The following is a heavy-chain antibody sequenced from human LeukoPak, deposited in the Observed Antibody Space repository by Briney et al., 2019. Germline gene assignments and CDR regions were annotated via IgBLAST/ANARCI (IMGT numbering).Heavy chain of an antibody. CDR3: GTTTYSSGWYYFDY. J-gene: IGHJ4*02. V-gene: IGHV4-39*01. CDR2: VFYSGST. D-gene: IGHD6-19*01. CDR1: CGSISSSSYY. Sequence: PSETLSLTCTVSCGSISSSSYYWGWIRQPPGKGLEWVGSVFYSGSTYYNPSLKSRVTISVDTSKNQFSLMLSSVTAADTAVYYCGTTTYSSGWYYFDYWGQGTLVTVSS.